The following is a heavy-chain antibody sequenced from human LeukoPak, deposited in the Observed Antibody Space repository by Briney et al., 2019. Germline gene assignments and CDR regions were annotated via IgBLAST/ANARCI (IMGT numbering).Heavy chain of an antibody. Sequence: ASVKVSCKASGYTFTGYYMLWVRQAPGQGLEWMGWINPNSGGTNYAQKFQGRVTMTRDTSISTTYMELSRLRSDDTAAYYCAREVAKKYSSTRGGFDPWGQGTLVTVSS. CDR2: INPNSGGT. CDR1: GYTFTGYY. D-gene: IGHD6-13*01. CDR3: AREVAKKYSSTRGGFDP. V-gene: IGHV1-2*02. J-gene: IGHJ5*02.